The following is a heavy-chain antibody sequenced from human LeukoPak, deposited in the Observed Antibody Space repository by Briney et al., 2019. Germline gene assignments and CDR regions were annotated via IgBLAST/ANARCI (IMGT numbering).Heavy chain of an antibody. V-gene: IGHV3-23*01. CDR3: AKASRHIVLMVYAIPSSDY. J-gene: IGHJ4*02. Sequence: PGGSLRLSCAASGFTFSSYAMSWVRQAPGKGLEWVSAISGSGGSTYYADSVKGRFTISRDNSKNTLYLQMNSLRAEDTAVYYCAKASRHIVLMVYAIPSSDYWGQGTLVTVSS. CDR2: ISGSGGST. CDR1: GFTFSSYA. D-gene: IGHD2-8*01.